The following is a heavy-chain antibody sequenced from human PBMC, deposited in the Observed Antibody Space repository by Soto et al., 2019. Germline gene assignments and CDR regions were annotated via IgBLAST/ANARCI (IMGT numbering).Heavy chain of an antibody. CDR3: AKQRAGFGSGSDTYYFDY. CDR1: GFTFSSDA. CDR2: ISGSGGTT. J-gene: IGHJ4*02. V-gene: IGHV3-23*01. Sequence: EVQLLESGGGLVQPGGSLRISCIGSGFTFSSDAMSWVRQAPGKGLEWVSAISGSGGTTYYADSVKGRFAVSRANSNNTLYLKMNSLRAEDTAVYYCAKQRAGFGSGSDTYYFDYWGQGTLVPVSS. D-gene: IGHD3-10*01.